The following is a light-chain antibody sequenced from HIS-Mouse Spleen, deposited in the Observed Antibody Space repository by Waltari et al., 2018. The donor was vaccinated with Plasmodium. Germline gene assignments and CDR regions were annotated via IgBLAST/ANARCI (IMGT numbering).Light chain of an antibody. Sequence: SYELTQPPSVSVSPGQTARITCSGDALPKKYAYWYQQKSGQAPVLVIYKDSKRPSGIPERISGSSSGTMAALTISGAQVEDEAGYYCYSTDSSGNHRVFGGGTKLTVL. V-gene: IGLV3-10*01. CDR3: YSTDSSGNHRV. CDR1: ALPKKY. J-gene: IGLJ3*02. CDR2: KDS.